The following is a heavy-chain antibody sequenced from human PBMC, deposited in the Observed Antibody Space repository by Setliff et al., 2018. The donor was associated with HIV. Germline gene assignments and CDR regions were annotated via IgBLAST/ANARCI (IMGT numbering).Heavy chain of an antibody. V-gene: IGHV5-51*01. CDR2: IYPGDSDT. Sequence: PGESLKISCKGSGYSFTSYWIGWVRQMPGKGLEWMGIIYPGDSDTRYSPSFQGQVTISADKSISTAYLQWSSLKASDTAIYFCARHEVAGTPYDAFDMWGQGTMVTVSS. CDR3: ARHEVAGTPYDAFDM. D-gene: IGHD6-19*01. J-gene: IGHJ3*02. CDR1: GYSFTSYW.